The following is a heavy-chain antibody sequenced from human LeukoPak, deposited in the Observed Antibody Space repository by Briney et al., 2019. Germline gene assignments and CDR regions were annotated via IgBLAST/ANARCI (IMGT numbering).Heavy chain of an antibody. CDR1: VYTFTGYY. J-gene: IGHJ4*02. V-gene: IGHV1-2*02. D-gene: IGHD1-26*01. CDR3: ARGGSYYSY. Sequence: GASVKVSCKASVYTFTGYYMHWVRQAPGQGREWMGWINPNRGGTNYAQKFQGRVNMTRDTSISTAYMELSRLRSDDTAVYYCARGGSYYSYWGQGTLVTVSS. CDR2: INPNRGGT.